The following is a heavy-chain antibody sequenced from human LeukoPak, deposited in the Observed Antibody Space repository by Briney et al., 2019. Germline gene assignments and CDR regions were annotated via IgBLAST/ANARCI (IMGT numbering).Heavy chain of an antibody. J-gene: IGHJ6*03. CDR3: AKHDGSYDYYYYMDV. D-gene: IGHD1-26*01. Sequence: GGSLRLSCAASGFTFSSYAMSWVRQAPGKGLEWVSAISGSGGSTYYADSVKGRFTISRDNSKNTLYLQMNSLRAEDTAVYYCAKHDGSYDYYYYMDVWGKGTTVTVSS. CDR2: ISGSGGST. V-gene: IGHV3-23*01. CDR1: GFTFSSYA.